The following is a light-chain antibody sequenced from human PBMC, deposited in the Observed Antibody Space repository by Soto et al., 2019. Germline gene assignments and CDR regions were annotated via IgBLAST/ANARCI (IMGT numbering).Light chain of an antibody. V-gene: IGKV1-39*01. CDR3: QQSYSTLYT. CDR1: QSISSH. J-gene: IGKJ2*01. Sequence: DIQMTQSPSSLSASIGDRVTITCRAGQSISSHLNWYQQKPGEAPKLLIDSASSLQSGVPSRFSGSGSGTDFTLTISSPQPEDYATYYCQQSYSTLYTFGQGTKLEIK. CDR2: SAS.